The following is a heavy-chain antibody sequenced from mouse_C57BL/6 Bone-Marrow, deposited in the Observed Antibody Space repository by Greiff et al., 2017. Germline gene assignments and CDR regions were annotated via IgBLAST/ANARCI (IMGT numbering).Heavy chain of an antibody. Sequence: QVQLQQSGAELVKPGASVKMSCKASGYTFTSYWITWVKQRPGQGLEWIGDIYPGSGSTNYNEKFKSKATLTVDTSSCTAYMQLSSLTSEDSAVYYCARGPPEYYAMDYWGQGTSVTVSS. V-gene: IGHV1-55*01. CDR3: ARGPPEYYAMDY. CDR1: GYTFTSYW. CDR2: IYPGSGST. J-gene: IGHJ4*01.